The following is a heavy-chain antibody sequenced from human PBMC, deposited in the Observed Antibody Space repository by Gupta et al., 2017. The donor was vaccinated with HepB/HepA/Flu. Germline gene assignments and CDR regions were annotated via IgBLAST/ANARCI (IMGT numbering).Heavy chain of an antibody. V-gene: IGHV3-23*01. CDR3: VKDCLQFCYEYGVDV. CDR1: GFPFKNFA. J-gene: IGHJ6*02. Sequence: ELQLLESGGGFVPKVWSLRLSCAASGFPFKNFAMSWVRQAPGKGLELVSTISDNYVSRYYMGSVTGRLTISRDNSKKTLYLQMNRLRAEDLATYDCVKDCLQFCYEYGVDVWGQGTTVTVSS. CDR2: ISDNYVSR. D-gene: IGHD5-24*01.